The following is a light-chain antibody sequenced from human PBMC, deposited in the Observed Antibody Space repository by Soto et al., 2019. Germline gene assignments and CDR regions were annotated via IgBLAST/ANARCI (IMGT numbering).Light chain of an antibody. J-gene: IGKJ1*01. CDR3: QQYNSYSQT. V-gene: IGKV1-5*01. CDR1: QSISSW. Sequence: DIQMTQSPSTLSASVGDRVTITCRASQSISSWLAWYQQKPGKTPKLLIYDASSLESGVPSRFSGSGSGTEFTLTISSLQPHDFATHYCQQYNSYSQTFGPGTKVDI. CDR2: DAS.